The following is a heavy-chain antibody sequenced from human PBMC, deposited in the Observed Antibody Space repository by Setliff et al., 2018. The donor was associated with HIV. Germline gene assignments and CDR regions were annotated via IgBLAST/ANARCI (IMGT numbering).Heavy chain of an antibody. V-gene: IGHV4-59*01. J-gene: IGHJ4*02. CDR1: GGSMSSYY. CDR2: IHYSGGT. CDR3: AREIYGGNSRPFDY. Sequence: SETLSLTCTVSGGSMSSYYWSWIRQPPGKGLEWIGYIHYSGGTNYNPSLKSRVTISVDTSKNQVSLKLSSVTAADTAVYYCAREIYGGNSRPFDYWGQGILVTVSS. D-gene: IGHD4-17*01.